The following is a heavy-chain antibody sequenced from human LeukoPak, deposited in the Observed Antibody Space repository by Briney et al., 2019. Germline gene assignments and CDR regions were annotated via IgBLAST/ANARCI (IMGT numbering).Heavy chain of an antibody. J-gene: IGHJ4*02. V-gene: IGHV3-43*02. CDR2: ISGDGGST. Sequence: GGSLRLSCAASGFTFDDYAMHWVRQAPGKGLEWVSLISGDGGSTYYADSVKGRFTISRDNSKNTLYLQMNSLRAEDTAVYYCAKAHDIVVVPAASYYFDYWGQGTLVTVSS. CDR1: GFTFDDYA. CDR3: AKAHDIVVVPAASYYFDY. D-gene: IGHD2-2*01.